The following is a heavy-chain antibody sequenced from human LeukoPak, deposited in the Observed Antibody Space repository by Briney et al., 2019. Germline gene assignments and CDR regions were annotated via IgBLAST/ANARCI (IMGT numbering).Heavy chain of an antibody. V-gene: IGHV3-48*03. J-gene: IGHJ4*02. CDR1: GFTFSSYE. CDR3: ARERYGSGSYFLRGEIDY. CDR2: ISSSGSTI. Sequence: TGGSLRLSCAASGFTFSSYEMNWVRQAPGKGLEWVPYISSSGSTIYYADSVKGRFTISRDNAKNSLYLQMNSLRAEDTAVYYCARERYGSGSYFLRGEIDYWGQGTLVTVSS. D-gene: IGHD3-10*01.